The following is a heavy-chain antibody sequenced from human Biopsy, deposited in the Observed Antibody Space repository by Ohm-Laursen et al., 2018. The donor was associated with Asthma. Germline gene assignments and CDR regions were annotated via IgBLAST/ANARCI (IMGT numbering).Heavy chain of an antibody. CDR2: IYYRGNT. CDR3: ARAQDYYDSRGYYRSFDY. D-gene: IGHD3-22*01. Sequence: TLSLTCTVSSGSITSGGYYWTWIRQHPGKGLEWIGFIYYRGNTYYNPSLKSRVSISIDTSKNQFSLKLSSVTAADTAVYYCARAQDYYDSRGYYRSFDYWGQGTLVTVSS. V-gene: IGHV4-31*03. CDR1: SGSITSGGYY. J-gene: IGHJ4*02.